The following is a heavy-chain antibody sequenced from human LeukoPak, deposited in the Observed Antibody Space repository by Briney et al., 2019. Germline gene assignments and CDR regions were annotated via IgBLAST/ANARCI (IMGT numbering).Heavy chain of an antibody. V-gene: IGHV3-21*06. D-gene: IGHD3-22*01. Sequence: GGSLRLSCAASGIPFSNYTLTWVRQAPGKGLVWVSSISGSSRYIHYSDSVRGRSSISRDNAKNSVYLQMDSLTADDTAVYYCARVNSALVVSSEGSWAGSLGFDHWGQGTLVIVSS. J-gene: IGHJ4*02. CDR1: GIPFSNYT. CDR2: ISGSSRYI. CDR3: ARVNSALVVSSEGSWAGSLGFDH.